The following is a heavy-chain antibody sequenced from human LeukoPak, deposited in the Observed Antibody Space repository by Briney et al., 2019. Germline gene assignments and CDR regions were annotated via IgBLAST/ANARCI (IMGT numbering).Heavy chain of an antibody. CDR3: AELVTLNF. Sequence: PGGSLRLSCAASGFTFANHDMSWVRQAPGKGLEGVSGVSASGSSRFYADSVKGRLTVSRDNSKNKLYLQMNSLRVEDTAVYYCAELVTLNFWGQGTLVTVSS. V-gene: IGHV3-23*01. CDR2: VSASGSSR. CDR1: GFTFANHD. D-gene: IGHD2-21*02. J-gene: IGHJ4*02.